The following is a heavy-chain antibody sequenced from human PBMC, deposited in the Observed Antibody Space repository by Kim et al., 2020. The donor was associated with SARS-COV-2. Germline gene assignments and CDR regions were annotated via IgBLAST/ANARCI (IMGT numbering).Heavy chain of an antibody. D-gene: IGHD3-3*01. J-gene: IGHJ4*02. V-gene: IGHV3-30*01. CDR3: AGEYYDFSDVGNYFDS. Sequence: SVKTRFTISRDNSKNTLYLQMNSLRAEDTAVYYCAGEYYDFSDVGNYFDSWGQGTLVTVSS.